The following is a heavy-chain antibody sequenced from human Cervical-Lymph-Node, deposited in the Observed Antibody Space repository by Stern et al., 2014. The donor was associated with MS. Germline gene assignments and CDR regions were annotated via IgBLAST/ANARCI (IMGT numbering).Heavy chain of an antibody. CDR2: IYYSGTT. Sequence: QVQLQESGPGLVKPSETLSLTCSVSGGSISRSTYYWGWIRQPPGKGLEWIGSIYYSGTTYYNPSLKSRVTIDTSTNQFHLRLTLWTAADTAVYYCARHDGWLPHYWSQGTLVTVSS. CDR1: GGSISRSTYY. D-gene: IGHD5-12*01. CDR3: ARHDGWLPHY. V-gene: IGHV4-39*01. J-gene: IGHJ4*02.